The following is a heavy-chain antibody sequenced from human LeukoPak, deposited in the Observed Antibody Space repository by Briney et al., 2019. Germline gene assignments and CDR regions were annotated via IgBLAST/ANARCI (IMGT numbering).Heavy chain of an antibody. CDR2: IYYSGST. Sequence: PSETLSLTCTVSGGSISSSSYYWGWIRRPPGKGLEWIGSIYYSGSTYYNPSLKSRVTISVDTSKNQFSLKLSSVTAADTAVYYCATEPIAAAGDYWGQGTLVTVSS. CDR1: GGSISSSSYY. D-gene: IGHD6-13*01. CDR3: ATEPIAAAGDY. J-gene: IGHJ4*02. V-gene: IGHV4-39*07.